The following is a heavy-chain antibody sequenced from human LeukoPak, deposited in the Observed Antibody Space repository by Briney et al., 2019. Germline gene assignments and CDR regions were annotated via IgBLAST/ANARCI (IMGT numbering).Heavy chain of an antibody. CDR2: INHSGST. Sequence: SETLSLTCAVYGESFSGYYWSWIRHPPAKGLEWIGEINHSGSTNYNPSLKSRVTRSVDTSKNQFSLKLSSVTAADTAVYYCATLLRGSDNLDYWGQGTLVTVSS. CDR1: GESFSGYY. D-gene: IGHD2-15*01. V-gene: IGHV4-34*01. J-gene: IGHJ4*02. CDR3: ATLLRGSDNLDY.